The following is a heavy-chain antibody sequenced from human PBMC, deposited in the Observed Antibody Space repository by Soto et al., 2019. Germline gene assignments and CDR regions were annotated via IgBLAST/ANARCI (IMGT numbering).Heavy chain of an antibody. Sequence: PSETLSLTCTVSGGSISSSSYYWGWIRQPPGKGLEWIGSIYYSGSTYYNPSLKSRVTISVDTSKNQFSLKLSSVTAADTAVYYCARRSGDYYYYYMDVWGKGTTVTV. CDR2: IYYSGST. CDR3: ARRSGDYYYYYMDV. J-gene: IGHJ6*03. CDR1: GGSISSSSYY. V-gene: IGHV4-39*01.